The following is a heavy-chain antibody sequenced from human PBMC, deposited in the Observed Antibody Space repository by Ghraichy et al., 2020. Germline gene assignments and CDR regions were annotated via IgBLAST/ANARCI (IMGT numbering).Heavy chain of an antibody. V-gene: IGHV3-7*03. Sequence: ETLSLTCAASGFTFSSHWMHWVRQGPGKRLEWVARINQDGSEKYYVDSVKGRFTISRDNAKNSVYLEMNSLRVEDTAVYYCARGTNSALDIWGQGTMVTISS. CDR2: INQDGSEK. D-gene: IGHD2/OR15-2a*01. CDR3: ARGTNSALDI. CDR1: GFTFSSHW. J-gene: IGHJ3*02.